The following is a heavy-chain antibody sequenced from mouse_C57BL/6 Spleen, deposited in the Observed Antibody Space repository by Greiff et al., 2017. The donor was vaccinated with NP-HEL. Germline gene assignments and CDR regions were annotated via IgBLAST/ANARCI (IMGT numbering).Heavy chain of an antibody. J-gene: IGHJ2*01. Sequence: VQLQQSGPELVKPGASVKISCKASGYSFTGYYMNWVKQSPEKSLEWIGEINPSTGGTTYNQKFKAKAPLTVDKSSSTAYMQLKSLTSEDSAVYYCARWGGYWGQGTTLTVSS. CDR2: INPSTGGT. V-gene: IGHV1-42*01. CDR1: GYSFTGYY. CDR3: ARWGGY.